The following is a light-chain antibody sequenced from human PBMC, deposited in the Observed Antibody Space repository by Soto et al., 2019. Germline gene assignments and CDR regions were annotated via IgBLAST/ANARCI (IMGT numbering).Light chain of an antibody. J-gene: IGKJ1*01. CDR3: QQYNNWPT. CDR2: GAS. Sequence: EIVMTQSPATLSVSPGERATLSCRASQSVSSNLAWYQQKPGQAPRLLIYGASTRATGIPARFSGSGSGTEFTLTISSLQSEDFAVSYCQQYNNWPTFGQGTK. CDR1: QSVSSN. V-gene: IGKV3-15*01.